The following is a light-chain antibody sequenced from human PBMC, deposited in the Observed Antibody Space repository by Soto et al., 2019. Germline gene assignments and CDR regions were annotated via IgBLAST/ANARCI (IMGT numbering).Light chain of an antibody. V-gene: IGKV1-5*03. Sequence: DLQMTQSPSTLSASVGDRVTITCRASQSIGSWLAWYQQKPGKAPNLLIYKASSLESGVPSRFSGSGSGTEFTVTISSLQPEDFATYYCQQFNSYPWTFGQGTKVEIK. CDR1: QSIGSW. CDR3: QQFNSYPWT. CDR2: KAS. J-gene: IGKJ1*01.